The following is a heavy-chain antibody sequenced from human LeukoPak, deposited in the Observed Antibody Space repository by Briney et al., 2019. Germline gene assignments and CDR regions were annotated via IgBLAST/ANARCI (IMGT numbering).Heavy chain of an antibody. CDR2: IIPILGIA. D-gene: IGHD2-2*01. J-gene: IGHJ4*02. V-gene: IGHV1-69*04. CDR1: GGTLSSYA. CDR3: ARAGGYEDY. Sequence: SLKLSCTASGGTLSSYAISWVRQAPGQGREWMGRIIPILGIADYAQKFQGRVTITADKSTSTAYMELSSLRSEDTAVYYCARAGGYEDYWGQGTLVTVSS.